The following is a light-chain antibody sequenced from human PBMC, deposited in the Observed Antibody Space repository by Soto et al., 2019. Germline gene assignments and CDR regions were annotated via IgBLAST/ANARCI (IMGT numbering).Light chain of an antibody. CDR3: QQRSNWRFT. Sequence: EIVLTQSPATLSLSPGERATLSCRASQSVSSYLAWYQQKPGQAPRLLIYDASNRATGIPARFSGGRSGTDFTLTISRLEPDDFAVYYCQQRSNWRFTFGPGNRVHI. CDR2: DAS. CDR1: QSVSSY. J-gene: IGKJ3*01. V-gene: IGKV3-11*01.